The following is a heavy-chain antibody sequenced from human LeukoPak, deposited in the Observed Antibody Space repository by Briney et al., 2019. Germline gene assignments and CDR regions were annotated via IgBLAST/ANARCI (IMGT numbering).Heavy chain of an antibody. V-gene: IGHV1-69*04. CDR2: IIPILGIA. Sequence: GASVKVSCKASGGTFSSYAISWVRQAPGQGLEWMGRIIPILGIANYAQKFQGRVTITADKSTSTAYMELSSLRSEDTAVYYCARDLPPGVRGVINDAFDIWGQGTMVTVSS. D-gene: IGHD3-10*01. J-gene: IGHJ3*02. CDR3: ARDLPPGVRGVINDAFDI. CDR1: GGTFSSYA.